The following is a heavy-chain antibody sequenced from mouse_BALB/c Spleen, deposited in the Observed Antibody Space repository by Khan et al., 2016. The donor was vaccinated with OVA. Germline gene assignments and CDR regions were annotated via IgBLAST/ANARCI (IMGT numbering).Heavy chain of an antibody. CDR3: VRGGGNSRFAY. D-gene: IGHD2-1*01. V-gene: IGHV1S137*01. Sequence: VQLQQSGAELVRPGVSVKISCKGSGYTFTDYAMHWVKQSHAKTLALIGVISTYSGDASYHQTFKGKATMAVDKSSRTAYMELARLTAEDSAIYYCVRGGGNSRFAYWGQGTLVTVSA. J-gene: IGHJ3*01. CDR1: GYTFTDYA. CDR2: ISTYSGDA.